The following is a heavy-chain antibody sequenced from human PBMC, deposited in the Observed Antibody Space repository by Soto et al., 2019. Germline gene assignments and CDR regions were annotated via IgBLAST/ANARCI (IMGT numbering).Heavy chain of an antibody. V-gene: IGHV4-34*01. CDR2: INHSGST. J-gene: IGHJ5*02. Sequence: XGTLSLTCAVYGGSFSGYYWSWIRQPPGKGLEWIGEINHSGSTNYNPSLKSRVTISVDTSKNQFSLKLSSVTAADTAVYYCARGESISSVNGWFDPWGQGTLVTVSS. CDR1: GGSFSGYY. CDR3: ARGESISSVNGWFDP. D-gene: IGHD6-13*01.